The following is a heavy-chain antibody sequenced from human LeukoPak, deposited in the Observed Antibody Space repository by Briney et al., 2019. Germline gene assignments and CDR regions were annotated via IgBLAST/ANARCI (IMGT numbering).Heavy chain of an antibody. J-gene: IGHJ2*01. D-gene: IGHD6-19*01. Sequence: ASVKVSCKASRYTFTSYAMNWVRQAPGQGLEWMGWISAYNGNTNYAQKLQGRVTMTTDTSTSTAYMELRSLRSDDTAVYYCARAVADPGPSDLWGRGTLVTVPS. V-gene: IGHV1-18*01. CDR3: ARAVADPGPSDL. CDR1: RYTFTSYA. CDR2: ISAYNGNT.